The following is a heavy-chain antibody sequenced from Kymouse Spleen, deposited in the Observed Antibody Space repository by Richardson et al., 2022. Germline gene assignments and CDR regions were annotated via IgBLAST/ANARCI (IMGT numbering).Heavy chain of an antibody. D-gene: IGHD3-3*01. V-gene: IGHV3-15*01. CDR2: IKSKTDGGTT. CDR3: THIDFWSGYDAFDI. CDR1: GFTFSNAW. Sequence: EVQLVESGGGLVKPGGSLRLSCAASGFTFSNAWMSWVRQAPGKGLEWVGRIKSKTDGGTTDYAAPVKGRFTISRDDSKNTLYLQMNSLKTEDTAVYYCTHIDFWSGYDAFDIWGQGTMVTVSS. J-gene: IGHJ3*02.